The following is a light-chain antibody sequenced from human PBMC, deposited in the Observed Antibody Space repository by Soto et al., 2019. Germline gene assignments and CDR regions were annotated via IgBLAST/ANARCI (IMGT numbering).Light chain of an antibody. CDR1: SSDVGDYNY. CDR3: SSSTSSTTLV. J-gene: IGLJ3*02. Sequence: QSALTKPASVSGSPGQSITISCTGTSSDVGDYNYVSWYQQHPGKAPKLMISEVSNRPSGVSNRFSGSKSGNTASLTISGLQAEDEADYYCSSSTSSTTLVFGGGTKLTVL. V-gene: IGLV2-14*01. CDR2: EVS.